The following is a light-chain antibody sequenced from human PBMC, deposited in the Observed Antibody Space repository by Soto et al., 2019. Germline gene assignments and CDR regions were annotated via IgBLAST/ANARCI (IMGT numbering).Light chain of an antibody. CDR2: DAT. J-gene: IGKJ4*01. Sequence: EIVLTQSPATLSLYPGERATLSCRASQSVSSNLAWYQQKPGQPPRLLIHDATNRATGVPARFSGSGSGTDFTLTISSLESEDFAVYYCQQRRNWLTCGGGTTVEIK. CDR3: QQRRNWLT. CDR1: QSVSSN. V-gene: IGKV3-11*01.